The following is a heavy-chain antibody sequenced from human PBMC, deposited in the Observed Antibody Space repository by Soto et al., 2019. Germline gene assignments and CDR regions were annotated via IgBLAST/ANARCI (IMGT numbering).Heavy chain of an antibody. CDR2: ILHDGSAE. D-gene: IGHD4-4*01. CDR3: ARSRDGYSCYFYYGMDD. CDR1: GFTFTSYG. Sequence: GGSLRLSCAASGFTFTSYGMHWVRQAPGKGLEWMALILHDGSAEYYADSVKGRFTISRDNSKSTLYLQMNSLRAEDTAVYYCARSRDGYSCYFYYGMDDWGQGTTVTVSS. V-gene: IGHV3-30*03. J-gene: IGHJ6*02.